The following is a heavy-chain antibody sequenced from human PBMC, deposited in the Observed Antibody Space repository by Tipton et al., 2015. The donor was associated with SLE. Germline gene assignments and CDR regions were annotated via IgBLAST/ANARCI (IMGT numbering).Heavy chain of an antibody. J-gene: IGHJ4*02. V-gene: IGHV4-61*02. Sequence: TLSLTCTVSGASINSGNYYWTWIRQPAGKGLEWIGRIYSSGSANFNPSLESRVTMSVDMSKNQFSLKLTSVTAADTAIYYCAREVRGVAVAGDWGQGTLVTVSS. CDR3: AREVRGVAVAGD. D-gene: IGHD6-19*01. CDR2: IYSSGSA. CDR1: GASINSGNYY.